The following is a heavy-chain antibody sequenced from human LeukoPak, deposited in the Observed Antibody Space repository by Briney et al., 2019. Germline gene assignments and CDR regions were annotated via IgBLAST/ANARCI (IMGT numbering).Heavy chain of an antibody. V-gene: IGHV4-59*11. CDR3: ARTKFGGPFFAY. CDR1: NDSINSHY. J-gene: IGHJ4*02. D-gene: IGHD3-10*01. Sequence: PSETLSLTCTVSNDSINSHYWNWIRQSPGKELEWIGYISYSGSTNYNPSLRSRVTITLDRSKNQFSLDLTSVTAADTAVYFCARTKFGGPFFAYWGQGALVTVSS. CDR2: ISYSGST.